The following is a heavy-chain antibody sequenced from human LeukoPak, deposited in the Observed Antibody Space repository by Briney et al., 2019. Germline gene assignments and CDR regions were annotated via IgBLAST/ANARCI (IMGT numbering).Heavy chain of an antibody. D-gene: IGHD2-21*01. Sequence: SVKVSCKASGGTFSSYAISWVRQAPGQGLEWMGGIIPIFGTANYAQKFQGRVTITADKSTSTAYMELSSLRSEDTAVYYCARGRHIVVVIADDAFDIWGQGTMVTVSS. CDR3: ARGRHIVVVIADDAFDI. CDR2: IIPIFGTA. CDR1: GGTFSSYA. J-gene: IGHJ3*02. V-gene: IGHV1-69*06.